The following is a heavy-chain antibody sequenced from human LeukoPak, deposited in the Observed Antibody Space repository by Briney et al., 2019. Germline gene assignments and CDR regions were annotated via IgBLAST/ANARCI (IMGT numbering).Heavy chain of an antibody. CDR3: ARDLGPFTYGMDV. V-gene: IGHV1-2*02. CDR1: GYTFTSYG. Sequence: GASVKVSCKASGYTFTSYGISWVRQAPGQGLEWMGWINPNSGGTNYAQKFQGRVTMTRDTSISTAYMELSRLRSDDTAVYYCARDLGPFTYGMDVWGQGTTVTVSS. J-gene: IGHJ6*02. CDR2: INPNSGGT.